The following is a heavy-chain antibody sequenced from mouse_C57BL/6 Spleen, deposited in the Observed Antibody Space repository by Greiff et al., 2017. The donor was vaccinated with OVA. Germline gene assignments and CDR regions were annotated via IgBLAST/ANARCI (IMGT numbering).Heavy chain of an antibody. D-gene: IGHD1-1*01. CDR1: GYSFTGYY. V-gene: IGHV1-42*01. CDR2: INPSTGGT. CDR3: ARAGAYGSRDY. Sequence: VQLKESGPELVKPGASVKISCKASGYSFTGYYMNWVKQSPEKSLEWIGEINPSTGGTTYNQKFKAKATLTVDKSSSTAYMQLKSLTSEDSAVYYCARAGAYGSRDYWGQGTTLTVSS. J-gene: IGHJ2*01.